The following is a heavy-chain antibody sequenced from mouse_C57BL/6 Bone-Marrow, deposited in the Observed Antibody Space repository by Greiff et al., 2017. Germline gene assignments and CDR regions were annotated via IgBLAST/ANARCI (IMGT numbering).Heavy chain of an antibody. J-gene: IGHJ1*03. V-gene: IGHV5-9*01. CDR2: ISGGGGHT. D-gene: IGHD1-1*01. CDR3: SRQVTTVLATKYFDV. CDR1: GFTFSSYT. Sequence: DVMLVESGGGLVKPGGSLKLSCAASGFTFSSYTMSWVRQTPEKRLQWVAAISGGGGHTYSPDSVKGRFTISRDNDKNILYLQMSSLKSEDTAWYYCSRQVTTVLATKYFDVWGTGTTVTVAS.